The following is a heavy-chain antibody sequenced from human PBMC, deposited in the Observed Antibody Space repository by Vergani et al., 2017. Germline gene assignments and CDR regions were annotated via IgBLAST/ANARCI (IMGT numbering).Heavy chain of an antibody. CDR3: ARELWFGELTGFDY. CDR2: ISYDGSNK. D-gene: IGHD3-10*01. CDR1: GFTFSSYA. Sequence: QVQLVESGGGVVQPGRSLRLSCAASGFTFSSYAMHWVRQAPGKGLEWVAVISYDGSNKYYADSVKGRFTISRDNSKNTLYLQMNSLRAEDTAVYYCARELWFGELTGFDYWGQGTLVTVSS. V-gene: IGHV3-30*01. J-gene: IGHJ4*02.